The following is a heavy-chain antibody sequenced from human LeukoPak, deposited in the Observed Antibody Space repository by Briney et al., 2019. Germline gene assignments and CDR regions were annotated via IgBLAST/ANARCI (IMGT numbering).Heavy chain of an antibody. CDR2: IYPGDSDT. V-gene: IGHV5-51*01. Sequence: GESLKISCKGSGYSITSYWIGWVRQMPGKRLEWMGIIYPGDSDTRYSPSFQGQVTISADKSISTAYLQWSSLKASDTAMYNCARPVYYDFWSGYSSWGQGTLVTVSS. D-gene: IGHD3-3*01. CDR3: ARPVYYDFWSGYSS. J-gene: IGHJ5*02. CDR1: GYSITSYW.